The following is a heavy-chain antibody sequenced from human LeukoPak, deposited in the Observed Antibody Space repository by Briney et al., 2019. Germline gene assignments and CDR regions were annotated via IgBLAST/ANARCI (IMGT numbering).Heavy chain of an antibody. CDR2: ISYDGSNK. CDR3: ARSQLGYCSSTSCRNFDY. J-gene: IGHJ4*02. Sequence: GRSLRLSCAASGFTFDDYAMHWVRQAPGKGLEWVAVISYDGSNKYYADSVKGRFTISRDNSKNTLYLQMNSLRAEDTAVYYCARSQLGYCSSTSCRNFDYWGQGTLVTVSS. V-gene: IGHV3-30-3*01. CDR1: GFTFDDYA. D-gene: IGHD2-2*01.